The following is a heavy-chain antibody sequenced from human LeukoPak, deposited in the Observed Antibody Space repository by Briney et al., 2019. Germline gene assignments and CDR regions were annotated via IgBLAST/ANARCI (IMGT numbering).Heavy chain of an antibody. V-gene: IGHV3-9*01. CDR2: ISWNSGSI. CDR3: AKVSSTRYYDILTGGYYFDY. J-gene: IGHJ4*02. CDR1: GFTFDDYA. Sequence: GGSLRLSCAASGFTFDDYAMHWVRQAPGKGLEWVSGISWNSGSIGYADSVKGRFTISRDNAKNSLYLQMNSLRAEDTALYYCAKVSSTRYYDILTGGYYFDYWGQGTLVTVSS. D-gene: IGHD3-9*01.